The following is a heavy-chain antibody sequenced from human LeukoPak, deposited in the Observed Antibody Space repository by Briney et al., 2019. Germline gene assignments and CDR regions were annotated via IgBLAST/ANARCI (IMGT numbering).Heavy chain of an antibody. CDR3: ARDLHYYDRDGRLGAFDI. CDR2: IVVGSGNT. V-gene: IGHV1-58*02. Sequence: ASVRVSCKASGFTFTSSAMQWVRQARGQRLEWIGWIVVGSGNTNYAQKFQERVTMTRDTSISTAYMELSRLRSDDTAVYYCARDLHYYDRDGRLGAFDIWGQGTMVTVSS. J-gene: IGHJ3*02. CDR1: GFTFTSSA. D-gene: IGHD3-22*01.